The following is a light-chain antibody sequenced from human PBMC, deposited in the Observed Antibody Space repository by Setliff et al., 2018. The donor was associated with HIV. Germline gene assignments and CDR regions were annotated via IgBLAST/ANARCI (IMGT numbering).Light chain of an antibody. CDR2: QAT. CDR3: CSNTGSNTFV. Sequence: QSALTQPASVSGSPGQSITISCTGTSSDIGRYNLVSWYQQYPGKAPKLIIYQATRRPSGVSNRFSGSKSGNVASLTISGLQAEDEADYYCCSNTGSNTFVFGTGTRSPS. V-gene: IGLV2-23*01. J-gene: IGLJ1*01. CDR1: SSDIGRYNL.